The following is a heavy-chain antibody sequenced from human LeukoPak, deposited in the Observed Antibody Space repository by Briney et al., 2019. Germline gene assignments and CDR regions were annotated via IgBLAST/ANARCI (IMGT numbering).Heavy chain of an antibody. CDR1: GYTFTSYG. V-gene: IGHV1-18*01. CDR3: ARHYYGGTEGVGSLDY. D-gene: IGHD4-23*01. CDR2: ISAYNGNT. J-gene: IGHJ4*02. Sequence: ASVKVSCKASGYTFTSYGISWVRQAPGQGLEWMGWISAYNGNTNYAQKLQGRVTMTTDTSTSTAYMELRSLRSDDTAVYYCARHYYGGTEGVGSLDYWGQGTLVTVSS.